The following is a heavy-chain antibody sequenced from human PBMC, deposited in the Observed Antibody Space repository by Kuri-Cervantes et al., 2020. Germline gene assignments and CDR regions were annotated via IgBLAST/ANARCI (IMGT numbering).Heavy chain of an antibody. CDR3: ARDFRLRLGELSLFGY. CDR1: GYTFTSYD. Sequence: ASVKVSCKASGYTFTSYDINWVRQATGQGLEWMGWMNPNSGGTNYAQKFQGRVTMTRDTSISTAYMELSRLRSDDTAVYYCARDFRLRLGELSLFGYWGQGTLVTDSS. D-gene: IGHD3-16*02. CDR2: MNPNSGGT. V-gene: IGHV1-2*02. J-gene: IGHJ4*02.